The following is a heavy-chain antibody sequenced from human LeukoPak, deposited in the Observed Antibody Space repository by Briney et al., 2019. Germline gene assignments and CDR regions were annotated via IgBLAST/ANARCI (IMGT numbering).Heavy chain of an antibody. J-gene: IGHJ6*03. D-gene: IGHD3-10*01. CDR3: ARGWRYYYGSGLMDV. V-gene: IGHV4-59*12. Sequence: SETLSLTCTVSGGSISSYYWSWIRQPPGKGLEWIGYIYNSGSTNYNPSLKSRVTISVDTSKNQFSLKLSSVTAADAAVYYCARGWRYYYGSGLMDVWGKGTTVTVSS. CDR1: GGSISSYY. CDR2: IYNSGST.